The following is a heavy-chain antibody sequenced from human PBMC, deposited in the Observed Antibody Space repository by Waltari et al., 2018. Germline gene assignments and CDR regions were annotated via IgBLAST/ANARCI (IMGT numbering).Heavy chain of an antibody. CDR2: SNNDGSGT. D-gene: IGHD2-15*01. V-gene: IGHV3-74*01. Sequence: EVQLVESGGGLVQPGGSLTLSCAASGLTLSNYWMHWVRQVPGKGLVWVSRSNNDGSGTSYADSVKGRFTISRDNAKNTLYLQMNSLRVEDTAIYYCTTADDYWGQGTLVTVSS. J-gene: IGHJ4*02. CDR3: TTADDY. CDR1: GLTLSNYW.